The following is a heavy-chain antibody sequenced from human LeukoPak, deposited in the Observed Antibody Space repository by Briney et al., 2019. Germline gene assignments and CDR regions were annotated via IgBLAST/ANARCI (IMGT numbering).Heavy chain of an antibody. CDR1: GFTFSSYG. CDR3: AKARHYYDSSGYSYCFDY. V-gene: IGHV3-23*01. CDR2: ISGSGGST. J-gene: IGHJ4*02. D-gene: IGHD3-22*01. Sequence: GGSLRLSCAASGFTFSSYGMSWVRQAPGKGLDWVSAISGSGGSTYYADSVKGRFTISRDNSKNTRYLQMNNLRAEDAAVCYCAKARHYYDSSGYSYCFDYWGQGTLVTVSS.